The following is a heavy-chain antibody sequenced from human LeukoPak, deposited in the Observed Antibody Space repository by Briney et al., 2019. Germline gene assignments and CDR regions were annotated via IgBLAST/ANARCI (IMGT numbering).Heavy chain of an antibody. CDR1: GFTFSSYA. CDR2: ISGSGGST. Sequence: GGSLRLSCAASGFTFSSYAMSWVRQAPGKGLEWVSAISGSGGSTYYADYVKGRFTISRDNPKNTLYLQMNSLRADDTAVYYCAKEMRNFGTYYYYMDVWGKGTTVTISS. CDR3: AKEMRNFGTYYYYMDV. J-gene: IGHJ6*03. D-gene: IGHD3-10*01. V-gene: IGHV3-23*01.